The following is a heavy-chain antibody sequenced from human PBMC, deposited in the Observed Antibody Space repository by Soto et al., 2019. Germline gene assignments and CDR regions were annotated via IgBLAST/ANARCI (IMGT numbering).Heavy chain of an antibody. Sequence: QMQLVESGGGVVQPGGSLRLSCAASGFTFNYYPMHWVRQAPGKGLEWVAVVSFDGSNKYYADSVKGRFTISKDNSKNPRFLQMNSLRREDTAVYYCASLPGPLVAVLYTCPLDGREALPEVAVWGQGTTVTFS. CDR1: GFTFNYYP. CDR2: VSFDGSNK. V-gene: IGHV3-30-3*01. CDR3: ASLPGPLVAVLYTCPLDGREALPEVAV. D-gene: IGHD6-19*01. J-gene: IGHJ6*02.